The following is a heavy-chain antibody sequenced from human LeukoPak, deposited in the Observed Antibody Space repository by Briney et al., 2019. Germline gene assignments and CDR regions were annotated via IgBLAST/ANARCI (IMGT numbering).Heavy chain of an antibody. Sequence: GGSLRLSCAASGFTHNDYYMSWIPQAPGKGLEWVSYISSSGNTIYYAASVKGRFTITSDNAKNSLYLKMNSLRAEDTAVYYCARDPRGYSYGLFDYWGQGTLVTVSS. CDR1: GFTHNDYY. V-gene: IGHV3-11*04. CDR2: ISSSGNTI. J-gene: IGHJ4*02. D-gene: IGHD5-18*01. CDR3: ARDPRGYSYGLFDY.